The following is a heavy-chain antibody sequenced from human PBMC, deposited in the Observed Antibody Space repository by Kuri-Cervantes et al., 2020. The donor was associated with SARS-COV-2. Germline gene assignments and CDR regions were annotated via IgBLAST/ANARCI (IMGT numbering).Heavy chain of an antibody. CDR1: GFSLSTGGVG. CDR3: ARDIAAAGTGYFDY. CDR2: IYWNDDN. D-gene: IGHD6-13*01. J-gene: IGHJ4*02. Sequence: SGPTLVKPTQTLTLTCTFSGFSLSTGGVGVAWIRQPPGKALEWLAVIYWNDDNRYSPSLKTRLTITKDTSKNQVFLTMTNMDPVDTATYYCARDIAAAGTGYFDYWGQGTLVTVSS. V-gene: IGHV2-5*01.